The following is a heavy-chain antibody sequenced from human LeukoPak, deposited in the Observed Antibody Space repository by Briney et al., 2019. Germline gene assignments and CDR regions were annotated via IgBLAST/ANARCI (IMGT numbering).Heavy chain of an antibody. D-gene: IGHD1-1*01. J-gene: IGHJ4*02. CDR3: ARTGTTYRIAY. CDR1: GFTFSSYG. Sequence: PGRSLRLSCAASGFTFSSYGMHWVRQAPGKGLEWVANISPDEREKYYVDSVKGRFTISRDNAKNSLSLQMNSLTAADTAVYYCARTGTTYRIAYWGQGTLVTVSS. V-gene: IGHV3-7*01. CDR2: ISPDEREK.